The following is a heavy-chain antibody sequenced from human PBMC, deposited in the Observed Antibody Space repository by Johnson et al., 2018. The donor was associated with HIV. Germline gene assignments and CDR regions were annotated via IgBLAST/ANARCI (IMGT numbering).Heavy chain of an antibody. CDR1: GFTFSSYA. D-gene: IGHD3-10*01. CDR3: AKTRMGGILDAFDL. CDR2: ISYDGSNK. V-gene: IGHV3-30-3*02. Sequence: QVQLVESGGGLVKPGGSLRLSCAASGFTFSSYAMHWVRQAPGKGLEWVAVISYDGSNKYYADSVKGRFTISRDNSKNTLDLQMNSLTIEDTAVFYCAKTRMGGILDAFDLWGQGTMVIVS. J-gene: IGHJ3*01.